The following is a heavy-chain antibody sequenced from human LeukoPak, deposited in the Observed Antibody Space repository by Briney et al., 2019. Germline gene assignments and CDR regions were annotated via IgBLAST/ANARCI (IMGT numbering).Heavy chain of an antibody. CDR2: IYYGGST. CDR3: AGHHPRNTVDF. Sequence: PSETLSLTCTVSGGSISSYYWSWIRQPPGKGLEWIGYIYYGGSTNYNPSLKSQVTISVDTSKNQFSLKLSSVTAADTAVYYCAGHHPRNTVDFWGQGTLVTVSS. D-gene: IGHD2/OR15-2a*01. J-gene: IGHJ4*02. V-gene: IGHV4-59*08. CDR1: GGSISSYY.